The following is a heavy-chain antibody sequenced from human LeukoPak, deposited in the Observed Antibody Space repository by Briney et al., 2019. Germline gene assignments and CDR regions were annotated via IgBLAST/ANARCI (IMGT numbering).Heavy chain of an antibody. V-gene: IGHV4-30-2*01. J-gene: IGHJ6*02. CDR3: ARDWGYSGYEDYYYGMDV. CDR1: GDSIINNIYY. Sequence: SQTLSLTCAVSGDSIINNIYYWNWIRQPPGKGLEWIGYINQGGSAYYNPSLESRVTISVDTSQNRFSLKLNSVTAADTAVYYCARDWGYSGYEDYYYGMDVWGQGTTVTVSS. CDR2: INQGGSA. D-gene: IGHD5-12*01.